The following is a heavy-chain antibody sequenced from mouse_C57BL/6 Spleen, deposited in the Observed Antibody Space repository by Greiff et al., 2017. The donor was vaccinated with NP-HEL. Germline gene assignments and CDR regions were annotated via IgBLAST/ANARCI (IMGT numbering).Heavy chain of an antibody. Sequence: QVQLQQPGAELVKPGASVKLSCKASGYTFTSYWMQWVKQRPGQGLEWIGEIDPSDSYTNYNQKFKGKATLTVDTSSSTAYMQLSSLTSEDSAVYYCARKRDRDYFDYWGQGTTLTVSS. CDR1: GYTFTSYW. J-gene: IGHJ2*01. V-gene: IGHV1-50*01. CDR2: IDPSDSYT. D-gene: IGHD3-3*01. CDR3: ARKRDRDYFDY.